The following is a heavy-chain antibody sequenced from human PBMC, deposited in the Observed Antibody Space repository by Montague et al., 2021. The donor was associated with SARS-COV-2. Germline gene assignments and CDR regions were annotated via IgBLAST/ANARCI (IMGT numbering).Heavy chain of an antibody. D-gene: IGHD3-3*01. V-gene: IGHV4-61*02. CDR3: ARGTTVSSSGYYTGWFDP. CDR2: IYTSGST. J-gene: IGHJ5*02. CDR1: GGSIRSGIYY. Sequence: TLSFTCTVSGGSIRSGIYYWSWIRQPAGKGLEWIGRIYTSGSTNYNPSLNSRVTISVDTSKNQFSLKLSSVTAADTAVYYCARGTTVSSSGYYTGWFDPWGQGTLVTVSS.